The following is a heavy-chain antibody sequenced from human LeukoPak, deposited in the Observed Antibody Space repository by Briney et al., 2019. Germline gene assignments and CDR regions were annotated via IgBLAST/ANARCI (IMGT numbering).Heavy chain of an antibody. CDR1: GFTFSSYW. V-gene: IGHV3-7*01. CDR3: ARDWSTVTTIPFDF. Sequence: PGGSLRLTCAASGFTFSSYWMSWVRQPPGKGLEGVANIKQERSDKYYVDSVKGRFTISRDNAKNLLYLQMNSLRAEDTALYYCARDWSTVTTIPFDFWGQGTLVTVSS. CDR2: IKQERSDK. D-gene: IGHD4-17*01. J-gene: IGHJ4*02.